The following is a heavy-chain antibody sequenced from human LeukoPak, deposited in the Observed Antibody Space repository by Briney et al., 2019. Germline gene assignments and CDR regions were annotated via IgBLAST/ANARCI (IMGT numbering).Heavy chain of an antibody. J-gene: IGHJ4*02. CDR1: GGSVSSSRYY. D-gene: IGHD2-15*01. CDR3: ARHRGGSSPSVFDS. Sequence: SETLSLTCTVSGGSVSSSRYYWGWIRQPPGKGLEWIGSVYYSGSTYYNPSLKSRVTISVDTSKNQFSLKMSSVIAADTTLFYCARHRGGSSPSVFDSWGQGTLVTVSS. CDR2: VYYSGST. V-gene: IGHV4-39*01.